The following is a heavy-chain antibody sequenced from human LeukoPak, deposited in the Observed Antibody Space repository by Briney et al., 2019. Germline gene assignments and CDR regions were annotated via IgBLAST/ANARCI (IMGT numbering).Heavy chain of an antibody. CDR3: TTAVGGYSYV. Sequence: PGGSLRLSCAASGFTFSTYAMSWVRQAPGKGLEWVGRIKSKTDGGTTDYAAPVKGRFTISRDDSKNTLYLQMNSLKTEDTAVYYCTTAVGGYSYVWGQGTLVTVSS. CDR1: GFTFSTYA. V-gene: IGHV3-15*01. CDR2: IKSKTDGGTT. J-gene: IGHJ4*02. D-gene: IGHD5-18*01.